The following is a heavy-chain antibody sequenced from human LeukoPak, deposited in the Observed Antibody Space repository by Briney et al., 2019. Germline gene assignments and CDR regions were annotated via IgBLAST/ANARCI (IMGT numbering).Heavy chain of an antibody. D-gene: IGHD4-17*01. CDR3: ARDFGANGDYVWFDP. CDR1: GFTFSSYE. J-gene: IGHJ5*02. V-gene: IGHV3-48*03. Sequence: GGSLRLSCAASGFTFSSYEMNWVRQAPGKGLEWLSYVSSSGSMIYYADSVKGRFTISRDNAKNSLYLQMNSLRVEDSAVYYCARDFGANGDYVWFDPWGQGTLVTVSS. CDR2: VSSSGSMI.